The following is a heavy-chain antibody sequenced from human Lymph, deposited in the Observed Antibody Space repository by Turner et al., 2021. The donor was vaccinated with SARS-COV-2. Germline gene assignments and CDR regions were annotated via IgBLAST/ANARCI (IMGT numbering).Heavy chain of an antibody. Sequence: QLQLVQSGAEAKKPGSSVKVSCKASGGTFSSYGISWVRQAPGQRLGWKGGSNPIFGTANYAQKFQGRDTITADESTSTAYMELSSLRSEDTAVYYCARDTAVAGTLGAFDIWGQGTMVTVSS. CDR3: ARDTAVAGTLGAFDI. J-gene: IGHJ3*02. V-gene: IGHV1-69*01. CDR1: GGTFSSYG. D-gene: IGHD6-19*01. CDR2: SNPIFGTA.